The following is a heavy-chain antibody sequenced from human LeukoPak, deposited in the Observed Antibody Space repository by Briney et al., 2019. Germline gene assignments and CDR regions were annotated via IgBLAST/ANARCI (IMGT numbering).Heavy chain of an antibody. CDR3: AAMYSSGSGY. Sequence: GGSLRLSCAASGFSFSSYTMNWVRQAPGKGLEWVSYITGSGRTIYYADSVKGRFTISRDNAKNSLYLQMNSLRDEDTAVYYCAAMYSSGSGYWGQGTLVTVSS. D-gene: IGHD6-19*01. CDR2: ITGSGRTI. V-gene: IGHV3-48*02. CDR1: GFSFSSYT. J-gene: IGHJ4*02.